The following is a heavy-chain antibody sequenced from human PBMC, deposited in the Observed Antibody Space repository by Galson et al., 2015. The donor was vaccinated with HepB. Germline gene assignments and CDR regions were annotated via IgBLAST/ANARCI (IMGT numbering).Heavy chain of an antibody. V-gene: IGHV1-46*03. CDR1: GYTFTSYY. CDR2: INPSGGST. CDR3: ASLFAGYYGMDV. Sequence: SVKVSCKASGYTFTSYYMHWVRQAPGQGLEWMGIINPSGGSTSYAQKFQGRVTMTRDTSTSTVYMELSSLRSEDTAVYYCASLFAGYYGMDVWGQGTTVTVSS. D-gene: IGHD3-10*01. J-gene: IGHJ6*02.